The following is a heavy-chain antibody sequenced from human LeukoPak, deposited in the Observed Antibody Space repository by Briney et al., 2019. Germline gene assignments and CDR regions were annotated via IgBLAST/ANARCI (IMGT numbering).Heavy chain of an antibody. CDR1: GYSISSGYY. D-gene: IGHD1-1*01. CDR3: ARQGELEVFDS. Sequence: SETLSLTCTVSGYSISSGYYWGWIRQPPGKGLEWIGSIYHSGSTYYNPSLKSRVSMSGDTSKNQYSLNLNSVTAADTAVYYCARQGELEVFDSWGQGILVTVSS. V-gene: IGHV4-38-2*02. J-gene: IGHJ4*02. CDR2: IYHSGST.